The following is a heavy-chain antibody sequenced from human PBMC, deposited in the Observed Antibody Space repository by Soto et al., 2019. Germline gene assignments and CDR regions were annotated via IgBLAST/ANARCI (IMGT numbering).Heavy chain of an antibody. V-gene: IGHV6-1*01. J-gene: IGHJ4*02. D-gene: IGHD4-17*01. Sequence: SQTLSLTCAISGDSVSSNSAAWNRIRQSPSRGLEWLGRTYYRSRWYNDYAVSVKSRITINPDTSKNQFSLKLSSVTAADTAVYYCARVAVNELGYWGQGTLVTVSS. CDR1: GDSVSSNSAA. CDR2: TYYRSRWYN. CDR3: ARVAVNELGY.